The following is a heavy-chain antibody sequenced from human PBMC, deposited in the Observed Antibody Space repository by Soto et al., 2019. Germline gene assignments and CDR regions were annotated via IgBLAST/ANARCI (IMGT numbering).Heavy chain of an antibody. V-gene: IGHV4-59*01. J-gene: IGHJ5*02. CDR3: ATSLGYYDSSGYYSMVGCFDP. Sequence: QVQLQESGPGLVKPSETLSLTCTVSGGSISSYYWSWIRQPPGKGLEWIGYSYYSGSTNYNPSLNSRVTISVDTSKNQFSLKLSSVTAADTAVYYCATSLGYYDSSGYYSMVGCFDPWGQGTLVTVSS. CDR2: SYYSGST. CDR1: GGSISSYY. D-gene: IGHD3-22*01.